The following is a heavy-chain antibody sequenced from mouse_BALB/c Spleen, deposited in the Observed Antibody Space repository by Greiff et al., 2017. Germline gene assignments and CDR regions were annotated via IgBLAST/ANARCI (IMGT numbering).Heavy chain of an antibody. CDR2: IRSKSNNYAT. J-gene: IGHJ4*01. CDR1: GFTFNTYA. CDR3: VRHEGGWDEDYAMDY. V-gene: IGHV10-1*02. Sequence: DVMLVESGGGLVQPKGSLKLSCAASGFTFNTYAMNWVRQAPGKGLEWVARIRSKSNNYATYYADSVKDRFTISRDDSQSMLYLQMNNLKTEDTAMYYCVRHEGGWDEDYAMDYWGQGTSVTVSS. D-gene: IGHD4-1*01.